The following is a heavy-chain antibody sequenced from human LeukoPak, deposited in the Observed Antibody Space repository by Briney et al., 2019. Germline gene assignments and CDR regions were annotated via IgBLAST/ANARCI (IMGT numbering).Heavy chain of an antibody. D-gene: IGHD4-11*01. CDR3: ARGGPRGFVTNLFDY. Sequence: GGSLRLSCAASGFTFSSYGMHWVRQAPGKGLEWVAVIWYDGSNKYYADSVKGRFTISRDNSKNTLYLKMNSLRAEDTAVYYCARGGPRGFVTNLFDYWGQGTLVTVSS. CDR1: GFTFSSYG. J-gene: IGHJ4*02. V-gene: IGHV3-33*01. CDR2: IWYDGSNK.